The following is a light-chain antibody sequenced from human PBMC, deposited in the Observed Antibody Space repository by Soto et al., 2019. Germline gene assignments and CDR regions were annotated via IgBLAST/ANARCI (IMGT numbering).Light chain of an antibody. CDR3: HQYYSYHFT. CDR2: KTS. Sequence: DIQMTQSPSTLSASVGDSVTITCRASQSFSNFLAWFQQKPGKAPKLLIFKTSSLQSGVPSRFSGSGSGTEFTLTISSLQHGDFATYYCHQYYSYHFTFGQGTRLEI. CDR1: QSFSNF. V-gene: IGKV1-5*03. J-gene: IGKJ5*01.